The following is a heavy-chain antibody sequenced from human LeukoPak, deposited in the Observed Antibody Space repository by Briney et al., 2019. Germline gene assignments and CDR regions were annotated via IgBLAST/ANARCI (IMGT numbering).Heavy chain of an antibody. CDR1: GFTFSSSA. V-gene: IGHV3-23*01. Sequence: GGSLRLSCAASGFTFSSSAMTWVRQTPGKGLEWVSAISGDGSDTIYTDSVKDRFTVSRDNSKNTLYLQMQSLRAEDTAVYYCAKGGGYAPLDYWGQGTLVSVSS. D-gene: IGHD5-12*01. CDR2: ISGDGSDT. J-gene: IGHJ4*02. CDR3: AKGGGYAPLDY.